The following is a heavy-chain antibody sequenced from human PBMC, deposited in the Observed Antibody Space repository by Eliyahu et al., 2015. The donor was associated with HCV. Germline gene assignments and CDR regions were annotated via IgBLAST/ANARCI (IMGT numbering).Heavy chain of an antibody. J-gene: IGHJ4*02. CDR1: GXSFNXXY. CDR2: XSNNVRTT. CDR3: ARWGLDDYYGAGSYSVFDL. Sequence: QVQLVESGGGLVKPGGSLRLSXEAXGXSFNXXYMTWLRQAPGKGLEWLSYXSNNVRTTYYTDSVKGRFSISRDNAKKSVYLQMNSLRVEDTAVYYCARWGLDDYYGAGSYSVFDLWGQGILVTVSS. D-gene: IGHD3-10*01. V-gene: IGHV3-11*04.